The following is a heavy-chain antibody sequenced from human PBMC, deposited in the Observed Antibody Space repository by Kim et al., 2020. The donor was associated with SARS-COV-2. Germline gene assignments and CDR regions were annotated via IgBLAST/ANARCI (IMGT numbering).Heavy chain of an antibody. CDR2: T. Sequence: TDYAAPVKDRFTLSRDESKRTLYLQTNSLGAEDAGIYYCARPASGNSFDYWGQGTLVAVSS. D-gene: IGHD3-22*01. V-gene: IGHV3-23*03. J-gene: IGHJ4*01. CDR3: ARPASGNSFDY.